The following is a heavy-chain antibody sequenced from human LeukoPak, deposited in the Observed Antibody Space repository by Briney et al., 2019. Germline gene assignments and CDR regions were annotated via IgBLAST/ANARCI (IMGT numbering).Heavy chain of an antibody. J-gene: IGHJ6*03. CDR2: ISAYNGNT. CDR1: GYTLTTYG. D-gene: IGHD1/OR15-1a*01. V-gene: IGHV1-18*01. Sequence: ASVKVSCKASGYTLTTYGISWVRQAPGQGLEWMGWISAYNGNTNYAQKFQGRVTMTTDTSTSTAYMELRSLRSDDTAVYYCAREEQFYYMDVWGKGTTVTVSS. CDR3: AREEQFYYMDV.